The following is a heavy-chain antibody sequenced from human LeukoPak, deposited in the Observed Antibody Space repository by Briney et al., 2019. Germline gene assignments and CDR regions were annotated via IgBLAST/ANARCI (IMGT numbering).Heavy chain of an antibody. D-gene: IGHD6-13*01. V-gene: IGHV3-23*01. CDR1: GFTFSSYA. Sequence: GGSLRLSCAASGFTFSSYAMTWVRQAPGKGLEWVSAFSATDGSAQYAESIEGGFTISRDNSKNTLFLQMNSLGAEDTAVYCCARAKIAAAGTGAFDVWGQGTLVTVSS. CDR3: ARAKIAAAGTGAFDV. J-gene: IGHJ3*01. CDR2: FSATDGSA.